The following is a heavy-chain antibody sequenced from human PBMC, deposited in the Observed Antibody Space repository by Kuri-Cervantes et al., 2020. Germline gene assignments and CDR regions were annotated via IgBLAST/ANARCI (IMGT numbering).Heavy chain of an antibody. V-gene: IGHV1-18*01. CDR2: ISAYNDNP. J-gene: IGHJ4*02. CDR1: GYTFTSYG. D-gene: IGHD6-19*01. Sequence: ASVKVSCKASGYTFTSYGISWVRQAPGQGLEWMGRISAYNDNPNYAQKLKGRVTMTTDRSTSTAYMELRSLRSDDTAVYYCARSGYDSGWCPLDYWGQGTLVTVSS. CDR3: ARSGYDSGWCPLDY.